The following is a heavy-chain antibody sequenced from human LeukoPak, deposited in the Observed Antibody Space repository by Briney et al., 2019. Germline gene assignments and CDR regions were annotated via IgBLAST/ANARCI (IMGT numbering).Heavy chain of an antibody. CDR2: ISGSGGTT. V-gene: IGHV3-23*01. CDR3: AKDVSRGWYPGY. J-gene: IGHJ4*02. Sequence: GSLRLSCTASGFIFSTCAMSWVRQAPGKGLEWVSAISGSGGTTYYADSVKGRFTISRDNSKNTLYLQMNSLRAEDTAVYYCAKDVSRGWYPGYWGQGTLVTVSS. D-gene: IGHD6-19*01. CDR1: GFIFSTCA.